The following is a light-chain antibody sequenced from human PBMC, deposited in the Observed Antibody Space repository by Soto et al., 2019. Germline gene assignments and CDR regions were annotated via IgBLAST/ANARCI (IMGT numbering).Light chain of an antibody. J-gene: IGLJ2*01. V-gene: IGLV1-40*01. CDR3: QSYDSSLSGGDVV. CDR2: GNS. CDR1: SSNIGAGYY. Sequence: QLVLTQPPSVSGAPGQRVTISCTGSSSNIGAGYYVHWYQQLPGTAPKLLIYGNSNRPSGVPDRFSGSKSGTSASLAITGLQAEDEADYYCQSYDSSLSGGDVVFGGGTKVTVL.